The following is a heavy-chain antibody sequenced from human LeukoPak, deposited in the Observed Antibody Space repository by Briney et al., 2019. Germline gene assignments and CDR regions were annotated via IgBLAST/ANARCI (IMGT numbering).Heavy chain of an antibody. CDR1: GFTFSSYA. J-gene: IGHJ6*03. CDR3: AKGIVLMVYAIPYYYYYMDV. V-gene: IGHV3-23*01. CDR2: ISGSGGST. Sequence: GGSLRLSCAASGFTFSSYAMSWVRQAPGKGLEWVSAISGSGGSTYYADSVKGRFTTSRDNSKNTLYLQMNSLRAEDTAVYYCAKGIVLMVYAIPYYYYYMDVWGKGTTVTVSS. D-gene: IGHD2-8*01.